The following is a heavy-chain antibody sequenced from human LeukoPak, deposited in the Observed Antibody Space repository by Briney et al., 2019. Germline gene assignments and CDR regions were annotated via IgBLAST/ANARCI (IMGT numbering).Heavy chain of an antibody. CDR2: IYYSGST. CDR1: GGSISSYY. D-gene: IGHD6-13*01. CDR3: ARWGVAAAGADAFDI. V-gene: IGHV4-59*08. J-gene: IGHJ3*02. Sequence: SETLSLTCTVSGGSISSYYWSWIRQPPGKGLEWIGYIYYSGSTNYNPSLKSRVTISVDTSKNQFSLKLSSVTAADTAVYYCARWGVAAAGADAFDIWGQGTMVTVSS.